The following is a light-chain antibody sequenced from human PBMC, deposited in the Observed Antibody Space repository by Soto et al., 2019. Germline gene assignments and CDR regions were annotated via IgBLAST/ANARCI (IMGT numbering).Light chain of an antibody. V-gene: IGLV2-14*03. CDR1: SSDVGGYNY. Sequence: QSALTQPASASGSPGQSITISCTGTSSDVGGYNYVSWYQHHPGKAPKLLIYDVSNRPSGVSNRFSGSKSDNTASLTISGLQPEDEADYYCSSYTTSNTRQIVLGTGTKVTVL. J-gene: IGLJ1*01. CDR2: DVS. CDR3: SSYTTSNTRQIV.